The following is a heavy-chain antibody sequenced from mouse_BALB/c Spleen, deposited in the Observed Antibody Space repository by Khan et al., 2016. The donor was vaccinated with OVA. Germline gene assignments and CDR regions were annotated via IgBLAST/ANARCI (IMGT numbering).Heavy chain of an antibody. V-gene: IGHV3-2*02. CDR2: ISYSGST. Sequence: VQLQESGPGLVKPSQSLSLTCTVTGYSITSGYGWNWIRQFPGNKLEWMGYISYSGSTNYNPSLKSRISITCDTSKNQFFLQLDSVTTEDTATYYCARTARIKYWGQGTTLTVSS. J-gene: IGHJ2*01. D-gene: IGHD1-2*01. CDR1: GYSITSGYG. CDR3: ARTARIKY.